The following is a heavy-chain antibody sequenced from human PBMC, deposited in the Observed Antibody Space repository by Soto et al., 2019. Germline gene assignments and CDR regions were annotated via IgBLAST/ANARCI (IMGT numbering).Heavy chain of an antibody. V-gene: IGHV4-39*01. J-gene: IGHJ6*02. Sequence: SETLSLTCTVSGGSIVTSSYYWGWIRQPPGKGLEWLGHIYYSGNTYYHPSLKSRVTISVDTSRNQFSLRLSSVTAADTAVYYCARLHQEYNYYGMDVWGQGTPVTLSS. D-gene: IGHD1-1*01. CDR1: GGSIVTSSYY. CDR3: ARLHQEYNYYGMDV. CDR2: IYYSGNT.